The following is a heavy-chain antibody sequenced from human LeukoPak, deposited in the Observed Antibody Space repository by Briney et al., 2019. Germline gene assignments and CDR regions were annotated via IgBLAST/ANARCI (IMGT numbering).Heavy chain of an antibody. CDR3: ARATGEHVVAGF. CDR1: GGTFSSYA. CDR2: IIPIFGTA. D-gene: IGHD6-19*01. Sequence: ASVKVSCKASGGTFSSYAISWVRQAPGQGLEWMGGIIPIFGTANYAQKFQGRVTITADESTSTAYMELSSLRSEDTAVYYCARATGEHVVAGFWGQGTLVTVSS. J-gene: IGHJ4*02. V-gene: IGHV1-69*13.